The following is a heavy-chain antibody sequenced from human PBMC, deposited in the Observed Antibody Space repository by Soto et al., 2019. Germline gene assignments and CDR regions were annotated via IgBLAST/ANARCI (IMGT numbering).Heavy chain of an antibody. CDR1: GFTFSSYG. J-gene: IGHJ3*02. CDR3: AKCVDMATQWDAFDI. CDR2: ISYDGSNK. Sequence: QVQLVESGGGVVQPGRSLRLSCAASGFTFSSYGMHWVRQAPGKGLEWVAVISYDGSNKYYADSVKGRFTISRDNSKNTLYLQMTSLRAEDTAVYYCAKCVDMATQWDAFDIWGQGTMVTVSS. D-gene: IGHD5-12*01. V-gene: IGHV3-30*18.